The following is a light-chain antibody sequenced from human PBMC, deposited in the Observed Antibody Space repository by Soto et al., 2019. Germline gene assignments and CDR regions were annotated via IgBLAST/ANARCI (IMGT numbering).Light chain of an antibody. J-gene: IGKJ5*01. CDR1: QSIYIY. Sequence: DIHMTHSPSSLSSSILYIFSITCRASQSIYIYLNWYQQKAGKAPKLLIYAASSLQRGVPSTFSGGGSGTDFTLTISSLQPEDFATYYCQQSHSGITFGQGTRLEIK. CDR3: QQSHSGIT. V-gene: IGKV1-39*01. CDR2: AAS.